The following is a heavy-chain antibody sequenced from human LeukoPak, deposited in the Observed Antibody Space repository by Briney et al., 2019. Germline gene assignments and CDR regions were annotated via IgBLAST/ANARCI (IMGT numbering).Heavy chain of an antibody. J-gene: IGHJ4*02. CDR1: GDSFTSYW. CDR3: ARLRTIYIVVVPAAIGYDFWSGPYYFDY. V-gene: IGHV5-51*01. CDR2: IYPGDSDT. Sequence: PGESLKISCKGSGDSFTSYWIGWVRQMPGKGLEWMGIIYPGDSDTRYSPSFQGQVTVSADKSISTAYLQWSSLKASDTAMYYCARLRTIYIVVVPAAIGYDFWSGPYYFDYWGQGTLVTVSS. D-gene: IGHD2-2*01.